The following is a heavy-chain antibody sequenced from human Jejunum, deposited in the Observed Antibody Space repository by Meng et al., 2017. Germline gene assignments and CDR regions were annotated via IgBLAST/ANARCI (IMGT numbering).Heavy chain of an antibody. D-gene: IGHD3-22*01. J-gene: IGHJ4*02. Sequence: SETLSLTCTVSGGSISRFYWTWIRQPPGKGLEWIGFIYYTGTTNYNPSLKSRVTISLDTSNNQFSLRLSSVTAADTAVYYCARSYYDSSGYVNYHFDDWGQGTLVTVSS. CDR2: IYYTGTT. CDR1: GGSISRFY. V-gene: IGHV4-59*01. CDR3: ARSYYDSSGYVNYHFDD.